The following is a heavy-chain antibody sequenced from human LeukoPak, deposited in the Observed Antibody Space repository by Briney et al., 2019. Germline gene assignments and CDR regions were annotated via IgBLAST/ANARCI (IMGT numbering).Heavy chain of an antibody. Sequence: SETLSLTCTVSGGSINSSFYWDWIRQPPGKGLEWIGYIYYSGSTYYNPSLKSRVTISVDTSKNQFSLKLSSVTAADTAVYYCAREVPTRGPVRGVLYYFDYWGQGTLVTVSS. D-gene: IGHD3-10*01. CDR1: GGSINSSFY. CDR3: AREVPTRGPVRGVLYYFDY. V-gene: IGHV4-59*01. J-gene: IGHJ4*02. CDR2: IYYSGST.